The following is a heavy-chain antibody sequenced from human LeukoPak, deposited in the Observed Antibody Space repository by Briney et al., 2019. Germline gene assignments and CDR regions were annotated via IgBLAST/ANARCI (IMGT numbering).Heavy chain of an antibody. Sequence: GGSLRLSCAASGFTFSSYAMHWVRQAPGKGLEWGAVISYDGSNKYYADSVKGRFTISRDNSKNTLYLQMNSLRAEDTAVYYCARDLDHYGGNSYFDYWGQGTLVTVSS. D-gene: IGHD4-23*01. J-gene: IGHJ4*02. CDR1: GFTFSSYA. CDR2: ISYDGSNK. V-gene: IGHV3-30-3*01. CDR3: ARDLDHYGGNSYFDY.